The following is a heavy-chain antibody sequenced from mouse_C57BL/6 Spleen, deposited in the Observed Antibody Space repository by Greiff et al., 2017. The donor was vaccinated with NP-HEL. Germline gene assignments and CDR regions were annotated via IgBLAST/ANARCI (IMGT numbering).Heavy chain of an antibody. CDR3: ALSTVVPYWYFDV. J-gene: IGHJ1*03. Sequence: QVQLQQPGAELVKPGASVKLSCKASGYTFTSYWMHWVKQRPGQGLEWIGMIHPNGGSTNYNEKFKSKATLTVDKSSSTAYMQLSSLTSEDSAVYYCALSTVVPYWYFDVWGTGTTVTVSS. CDR2: IHPNGGST. CDR1: GYTFTSYW. V-gene: IGHV1-64*01. D-gene: IGHD1-1*01.